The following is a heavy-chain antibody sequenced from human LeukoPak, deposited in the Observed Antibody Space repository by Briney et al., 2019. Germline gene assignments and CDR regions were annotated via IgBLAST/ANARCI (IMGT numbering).Heavy chain of an antibody. CDR3: ARVVDSGSYYPFDY. CDR1: GFTFDDYG. Sequence: GGSLRLSCAASGFTFDDYGMCWVRQAPGKGLEWVSGINWNGGSTGYADSVKGRFTISRDNAKNSLYLQMNSLRAEDTALYYCARVVDSGSYYPFDYWGQGTLVTVSS. CDR2: INWNGGST. J-gene: IGHJ4*02. V-gene: IGHV3-20*04. D-gene: IGHD1-26*01.